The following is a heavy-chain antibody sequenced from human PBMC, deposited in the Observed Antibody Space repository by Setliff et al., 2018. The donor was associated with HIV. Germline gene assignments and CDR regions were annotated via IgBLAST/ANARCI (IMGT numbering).Heavy chain of an antibody. CDR1: GYIFTNYG. V-gene: IGHV1-18*01. CDR2: ISYNSGNT. Sequence: ASVKVSCKASGYIFTNYGISWVRQAPGQGLEWMGWISYNSGNTHYSQRLQDRGTMTIDTLTATVYMELTSLRSDDTAVYYCASQTGGRRAFEIWGQGTVVTVSS. J-gene: IGHJ3*02. D-gene: IGHD3-16*01. CDR3: ASQTGGRRAFEI.